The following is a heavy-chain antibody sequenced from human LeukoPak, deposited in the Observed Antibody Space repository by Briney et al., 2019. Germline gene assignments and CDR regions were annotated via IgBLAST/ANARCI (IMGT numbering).Heavy chain of an antibody. J-gene: IGHJ4*02. Sequence: SETLSLTCTVSGGSLSSYYWSWLRQPPGKGLEGIGYIYYSGSTNYNPSLKSRVTISVDTSKNQFSLKLSSVTAADTAVYYCARTYDSGWPKRAYYFDYWGQGTLVTVSS. V-gene: IGHV4-59*01. D-gene: IGHD6-19*01. CDR2: IYYSGST. CDR3: ARTYDSGWPKRAYYFDY. CDR1: GGSLSSYY.